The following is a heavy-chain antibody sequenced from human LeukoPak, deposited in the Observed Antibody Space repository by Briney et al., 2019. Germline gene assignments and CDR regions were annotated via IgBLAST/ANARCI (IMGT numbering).Heavy chain of an antibody. V-gene: IGHV1-8*03. D-gene: IGHD6-6*01. CDR1: GYTFTDYD. CDR2: MNPNNGYT. Sequence: ASVKVSCKTSGYTFTDYDINWVRQATGQGLEWMAWMNPNNGYTGSAQKFQGRVTITRDTSISTAYMELSSLRSDDTAVYYCARDRDYSSSPAYMDVWGKGTTVTVSS. CDR3: ARDRDYSSSPAYMDV. J-gene: IGHJ6*03.